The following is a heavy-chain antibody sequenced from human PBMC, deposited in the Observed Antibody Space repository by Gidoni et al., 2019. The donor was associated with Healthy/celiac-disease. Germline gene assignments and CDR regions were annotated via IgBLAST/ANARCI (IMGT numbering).Heavy chain of an antibody. CDR2: IIPIFGTA. CDR1: GGTFRSYA. J-gene: IGHJ4*02. Sequence: QVQLVQSGAEVKKPGSSVKVSCKASGGTFRSYAIRWVRQAPGQGLEWMGGIIPIFGTANYAQKFQGRVTITADESTSTAYMELSSLRSEDTAVYYCASFSQRRITMIVVEPNSPFDYWGQGTLVTVSS. D-gene: IGHD3-22*01. CDR3: ASFSQRRITMIVVEPNSPFDY. V-gene: IGHV1-69*01.